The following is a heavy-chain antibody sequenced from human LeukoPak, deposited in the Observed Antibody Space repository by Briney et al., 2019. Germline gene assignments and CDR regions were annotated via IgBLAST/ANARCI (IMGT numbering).Heavy chain of an antibody. D-gene: IGHD3-22*01. CDR3: ARGLGYYDSSGYYYGNLNFDY. CDR1: GFTVSSNY. J-gene: IGHJ4*02. Sequence: GGSLRLSCAASGFTVSSNYMSWVRQAPGKGLEWVSGIYSGGSTYYADSVKGRFTISRDNSKNTLYLQMNSLRAEDTAVYYCARGLGYYDSSGYYYGNLNFDYWGQGTLVTVSS. V-gene: IGHV3-53*01. CDR2: IYSGGST.